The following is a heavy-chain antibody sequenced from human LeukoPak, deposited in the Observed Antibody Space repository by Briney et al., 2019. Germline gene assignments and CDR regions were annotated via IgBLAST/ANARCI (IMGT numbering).Heavy chain of an antibody. Sequence: GGSLRLSCAASGFTFSNAWKSWVRQAPGKGLEWVGRIKSKTDGGTTDYAAPVKGRFTISRDDSKNTLYLQMNSLKTEDTAVYYCTTLNFIVVVPAGWFGPWGQGTLVTVSS. V-gene: IGHV3-15*01. CDR2: IKSKTDGGTT. D-gene: IGHD2-2*01. J-gene: IGHJ5*02. CDR3: TTLNFIVVVPAGWFGP. CDR1: GFTFSNAW.